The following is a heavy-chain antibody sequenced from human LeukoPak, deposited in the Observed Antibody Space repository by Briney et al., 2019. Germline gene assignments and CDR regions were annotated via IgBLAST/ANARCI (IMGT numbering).Heavy chain of an antibody. CDR3: ARFTIFGVVTEAFDY. Sequence: SETLSLTCTVSGGSISSSSYYWGWIRQPPGEGLEWIGSIYYSGSTYYNPSLKSRVTISVDTSKNQFSLKLSSVTAADTAVYYCARFTIFGVVTEAFDYWGQGTLVTVSS. J-gene: IGHJ4*02. CDR2: IYYSGST. CDR1: GGSISSSSYY. V-gene: IGHV4-39*07. D-gene: IGHD3-3*01.